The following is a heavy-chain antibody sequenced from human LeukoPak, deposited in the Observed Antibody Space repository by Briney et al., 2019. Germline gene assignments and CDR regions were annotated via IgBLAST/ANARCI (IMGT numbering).Heavy chain of an antibody. J-gene: IGHJ3*02. V-gene: IGHV3-7*01. Sequence: PGVSLRLSCAASGFTFSRHWMTWVRQAPGKGPEWVADIRQDGSEKYYVDSVKGRFTISRDNAKNSLYLQMNSLRVEDTAVYYCARDPERQMIPNAFDIWGQGTMVTVSS. D-gene: IGHD3-22*01. CDR1: GFTFSRHW. CDR2: IRQDGSEK. CDR3: ARDPERQMIPNAFDI.